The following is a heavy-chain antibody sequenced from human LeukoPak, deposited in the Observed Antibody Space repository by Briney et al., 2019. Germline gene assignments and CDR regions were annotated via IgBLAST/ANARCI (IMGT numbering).Heavy chain of an antibody. CDR2: IWYDGSNK. J-gene: IGHJ4*02. V-gene: IGHV3-33*03. CDR1: GFTFSSYG. CDR3: ATNLYFFDY. Sequence: GRSLRLSCAASGFTFSSYGMHWVRQAPGKGLEWVAVIWYDGSNKYYADSVKGRFTISRDNAKNSLYLQMNSLRAEDTAVYSCATNLYFFDYWGQGTLVTVSS.